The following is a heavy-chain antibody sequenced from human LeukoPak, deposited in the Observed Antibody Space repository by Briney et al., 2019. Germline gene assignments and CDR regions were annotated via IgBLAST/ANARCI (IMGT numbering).Heavy chain of an antibody. CDR2: ISHDGSNK. D-gene: IGHD3-3*01. Sequence: GRSLRLSCAASGFTFSSYAMHWVRQAPGKGLEWVAVISHDGSNKYYADSVKGRFTISRDNSKNTLYLQMNSLRAEDTAVYYCARNAYYDFWSGSLRYYFDYWGHGTLVTVSS. CDR1: GFTFSSYA. CDR3: ARNAYYDFWSGSLRYYFDY. V-gene: IGHV3-30-3*01. J-gene: IGHJ4*01.